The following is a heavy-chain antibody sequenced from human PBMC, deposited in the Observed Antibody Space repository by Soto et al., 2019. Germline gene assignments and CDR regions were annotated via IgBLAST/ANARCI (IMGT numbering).Heavy chain of an antibody. Sequence: QVQLVQSGAEVKKPGASVKVSCKASGYTFTSYGISWVRQAPGQGLEWMGWISAYNGNTNYAQKIQGRVTMTTDTSTSTGNMELRSLRSDDTAVYYCARDRGTYALDYWGQGTLVTVSS. CDR2: ISAYNGNT. CDR3: ARDRGTYALDY. J-gene: IGHJ4*02. CDR1: GYTFTSYG. V-gene: IGHV1-18*01. D-gene: IGHD3-16*01.